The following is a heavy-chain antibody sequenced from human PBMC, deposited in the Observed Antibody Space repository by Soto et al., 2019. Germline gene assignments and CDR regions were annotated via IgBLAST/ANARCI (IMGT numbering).Heavy chain of an antibody. Sequence: VASVKVSCKASGGTFSSYAISWVRQAPGQGLEWMGGIIPIFGTANYAQKFQGRVTITADESTSTAYMELSSLRSEDTAVYYCARVMGWGYSYGYRGVDAFDIWG. CDR1: GGTFSSYA. J-gene: IGHJ3*02. CDR3: ARVMGWGYSYGYRGVDAFDI. CDR2: IIPIFGTA. D-gene: IGHD5-18*01. V-gene: IGHV1-69*13.